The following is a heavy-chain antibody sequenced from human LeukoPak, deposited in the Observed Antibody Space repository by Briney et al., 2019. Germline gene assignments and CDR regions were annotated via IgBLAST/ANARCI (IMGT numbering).Heavy chain of an antibody. D-gene: IGHD3-10*01. J-gene: IGHJ4*02. CDR3: AKDRAMVRGVIIGRYYFDY. V-gene: IGHV3-30*18. CDR1: GFTFSSYG. CDR2: VSYDGSNK. Sequence: GGSLRLSCAASGFTFSSYGMHWVRQAPGKGLEWVAVVSYDGSNKYYADSVKGRFTISRDNSKNTLYLQMNSLRAEDTAVYYCAKDRAMVRGVIIGRYYFDYWGQGTLVTVSS.